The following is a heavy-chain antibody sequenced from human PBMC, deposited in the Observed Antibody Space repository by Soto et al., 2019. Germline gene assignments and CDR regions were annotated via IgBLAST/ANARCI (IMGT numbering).Heavy chain of an antibody. J-gene: IGHJ5*02. V-gene: IGHV4-31*03. CDR1: GGSISSGGYY. D-gene: IGHD3-10*01. CDR3: ARDVRISGFGESPSLWFDP. Sequence: QVQLQESGPGLVKPSQTLSLTCTVSGGSISSGGYYWSWIRQHPGKGLEWIGYIYYSGSTYYNPSLKSRVTISVDTSKNQFSLKLSSVTAADTAVYYCARDVRISGFGESPSLWFDPWGQGTLVTVSS. CDR2: IYYSGST.